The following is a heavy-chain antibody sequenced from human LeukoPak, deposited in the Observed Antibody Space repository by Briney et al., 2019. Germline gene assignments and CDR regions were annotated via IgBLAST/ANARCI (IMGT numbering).Heavy chain of an antibody. Sequence: SETLSLTCTASGGSISSYYWSWIRQPPGKGLEWIGYIYTSGSTNYNPSLKSRVTISVDTSKNQFSLKLSSVTAADTAVYYCARHRGGGSGWPFDYWGQGTLVTVSS. CDR3: ARHRGGGSGWPFDY. V-gene: IGHV4-4*09. J-gene: IGHJ4*02. D-gene: IGHD6-19*01. CDR2: IYTSGST. CDR1: GGSISSYY.